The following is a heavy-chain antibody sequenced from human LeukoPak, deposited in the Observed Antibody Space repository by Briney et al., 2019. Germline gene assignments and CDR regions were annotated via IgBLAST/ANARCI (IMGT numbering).Heavy chain of an antibody. CDR2: IPYDGSNK. V-gene: IGHV3-30-3*01. CDR1: GFTFSSYA. D-gene: IGHD5-24*01. J-gene: IGHJ4*02. CDR3: ARDGGDGYNYLDY. Sequence: QPGGSLRLSCAASGFTFSSYAMHWVRRAPGKGLEWVAVIPYDGSNKYYADSVKGRFTISRDNSKNTLYLQMNSLRAEDTAVYYCARDGGDGYNYLDYWGQGTLVTVSS.